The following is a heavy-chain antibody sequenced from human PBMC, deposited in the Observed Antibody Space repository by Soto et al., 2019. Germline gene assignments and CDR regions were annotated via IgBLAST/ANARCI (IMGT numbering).Heavy chain of an antibody. CDR1: GGSFSGYY. CDR3: ARGCPSILTLYYYYGMDV. V-gene: IGHV4-34*01. D-gene: IGHD3-9*01. CDR2: INHSGST. Sequence: EALCVTGSVYGGSFSGYYWSGIRQPPGKGLEWIGEINHSGSTNYNPSLKSRVTISVDTSKNQFSLKLSSVTAADTAVYYCARGCPSILTLYYYYGMDVWGQGTPVTVPS. J-gene: IGHJ6*02.